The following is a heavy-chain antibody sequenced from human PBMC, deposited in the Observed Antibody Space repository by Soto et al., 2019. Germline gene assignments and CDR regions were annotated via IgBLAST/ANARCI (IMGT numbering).Heavy chain of an antibody. Sequence: QVQLVESGGALVKPGGSLRLSCAASGFTSWDYDMSWIRQAPGKGLEWVSYISRSGNTMYYGDYVKGRFTISRDNADNSVCVQMISLRAEDTAVYYCVREGRSSTSCNTGCAFDIWGQGTMVTFSS. CDR2: ISRSGNTM. J-gene: IGHJ3*02. CDR1: GFTSWDYD. V-gene: IGHV3-11*01. D-gene: IGHD2-2*02. CDR3: VREGRSSTSCNTGCAFDI.